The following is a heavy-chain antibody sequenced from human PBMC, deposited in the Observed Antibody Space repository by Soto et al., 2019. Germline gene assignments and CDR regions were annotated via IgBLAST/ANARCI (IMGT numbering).Heavy chain of an antibody. CDR2: IVVGSGNT. D-gene: IGHD4-17*01. Sequence: GASVKVSCKASGFTFTSSAVQWVRQARGQRLEWIGWIVVGSGNTNYAQKFQERVTITRDMSTSTAYMELSSLRSEDTAVYYCARDRNDYGDGRDAFDIWGQGTMVTVSS. J-gene: IGHJ3*02. CDR3: ARDRNDYGDGRDAFDI. V-gene: IGHV1-58*01. CDR1: GFTFTSSA.